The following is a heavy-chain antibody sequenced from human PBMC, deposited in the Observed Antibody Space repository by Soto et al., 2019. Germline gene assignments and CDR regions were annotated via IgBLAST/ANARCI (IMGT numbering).Heavy chain of an antibody. CDR3: AKHYYDSTGGAFDV. V-gene: IGHV3-23*01. J-gene: IGHJ3*01. CDR2: ISGSGGTT. CDR1: GFAFGSYA. D-gene: IGHD3-22*01. Sequence: EVQLLESGGTLVQPGGSLRLSCAASGFAFGSYAMSWVRQAPGKGLEWVSTISGSGGTTYYAASAKGRLTITRDNSEITLYLQMNSLRAEDTAVYYCAKHYYDSTGGAFDVWGQGTLVTVSS.